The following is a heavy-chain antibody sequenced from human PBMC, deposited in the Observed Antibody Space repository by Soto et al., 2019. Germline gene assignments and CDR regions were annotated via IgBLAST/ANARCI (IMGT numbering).Heavy chain of an antibody. CDR1: GYTFSSYA. J-gene: IGHJ5*02. D-gene: IGHD2-2*01. CDR2: IHAGNGDT. CDR3: ARVPRYTSDIVEVPAVMFDVWFVP. V-gene: IGHV1-3*01. Sequence: QVQLVQSGAEVKKPGASVKVSCKASGYTFSSYAVQWVRQAPGQSLEWIGWIHAGNGDTKYSQKFHGRVTLTRDTSANTAYMDLSSLRSEDTAVYYCARVPRYTSDIVEVPAVMFDVWFVPWGQGTLVTVSS.